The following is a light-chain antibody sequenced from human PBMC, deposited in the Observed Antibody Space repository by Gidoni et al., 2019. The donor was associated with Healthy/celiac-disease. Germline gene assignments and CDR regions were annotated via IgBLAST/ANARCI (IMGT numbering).Light chain of an antibody. CDR1: QSVSSSY. V-gene: IGKV3-20*01. J-gene: IGKJ1*01. Sequence: EIVLTQSPGTLSLSPGERATLSCRASQSVSSSYLAWYQQKPGQAPRRLIYGASSRATGIPDRFSGSGSGTDFTLTISRLEPEDFAVYYCQQYGSSPPWTFXXXTKVEIK. CDR2: GAS. CDR3: QQYGSSPPWT.